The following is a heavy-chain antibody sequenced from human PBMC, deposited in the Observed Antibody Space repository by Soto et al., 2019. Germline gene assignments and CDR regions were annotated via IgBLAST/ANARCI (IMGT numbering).Heavy chain of an antibody. J-gene: IGHJ6*02. Sequence: RESLKISCKGSGYSFTSYWIGWVRQMPGKGLEWMGIIYPGDSDTRYSPSFQGQVTISADKSISTAYLQWSSLKASDTAMYYCARIAAAGRTYYYYGMDVWGQGTTVTVSS. D-gene: IGHD6-13*01. CDR3: ARIAAAGRTYYYYGMDV. CDR1: GYSFTSYW. V-gene: IGHV5-51*01. CDR2: IYPGDSDT.